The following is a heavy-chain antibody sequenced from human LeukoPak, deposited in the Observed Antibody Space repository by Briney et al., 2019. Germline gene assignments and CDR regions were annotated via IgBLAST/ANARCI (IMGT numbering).Heavy chain of an antibody. CDR2: TYYRSKWYN. CDR3: ARQYYGYSGGGLDY. D-gene: IGHD3-16*01. V-gene: IGHV6-1*01. J-gene: IGHJ4*02. Sequence: SQTLSLTCAISGDSVSSNSAAWNWIRQSPSRGLEWLGRTYYRSKWYNDYAVSVKSRITINPDTSKNQFSLKLNSVTAADTALYYCARQYYGYSGGGLDYWGQGTLVTVSS. CDR1: GDSVSSNSAA.